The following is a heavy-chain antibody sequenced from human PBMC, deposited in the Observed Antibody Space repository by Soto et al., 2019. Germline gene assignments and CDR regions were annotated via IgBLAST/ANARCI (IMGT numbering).Heavy chain of an antibody. J-gene: IGHJ6*02. D-gene: IGHD4-17*01. CDR1: GYTFTNYA. CDR2: INGGNGNT. V-gene: IGHV1-3*01. Sequence: ASVKVSCKASGYTFTNYAMHWVRQAPGQRLEWMGWINGGNGNTKYSQKFQGRVTITRDTSASTAYMEVSSLRSEDTAVYYCARDASTTYYGMDVWGQGTTVTVSS. CDR3: ARDASTTYYGMDV.